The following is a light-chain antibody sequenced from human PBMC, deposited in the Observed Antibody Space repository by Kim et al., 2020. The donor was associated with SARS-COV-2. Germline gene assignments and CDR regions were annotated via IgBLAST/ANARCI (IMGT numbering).Light chain of an antibody. Sequence: DIVLTQSPGTLSLYLGERATVSCRTSQAVINNNLAWYQQKPGQAPRLLMYDASTRATGIPGRFSGSGSGTDFTLTITRLEAEDFAVYYCQHYGGSPLYTFGQGTKLEI. CDR1: QAVINNN. CDR3: QHYGGSPLYT. V-gene: IGKV3-20*01. CDR2: DAS. J-gene: IGKJ2*01.